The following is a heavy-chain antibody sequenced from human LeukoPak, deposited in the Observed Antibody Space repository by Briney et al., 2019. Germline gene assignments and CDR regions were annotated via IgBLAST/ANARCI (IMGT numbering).Heavy chain of an antibody. CDR3: ARLGDFGRYFDWLLYLDY. CDR1: GFTFSDYY. D-gene: IGHD3-9*01. J-gene: IGHJ4*02. Sequence: GGSLILSCAASGFTFSDYYMTWIRQAPGKGLEWVSYISSSTGYTNYADSVKGRFTISRDNAKNSLYLQMNSPRAEDTALYYCARLGDFGRYFDWLLYLDYWGQGTLVTVSS. CDR2: ISSSTGYT. V-gene: IGHV3-11*03.